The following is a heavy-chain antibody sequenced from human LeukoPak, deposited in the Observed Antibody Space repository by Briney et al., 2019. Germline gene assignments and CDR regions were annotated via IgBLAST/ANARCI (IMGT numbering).Heavy chain of an antibody. D-gene: IGHD5-18*01. CDR2: IYYSGST. J-gene: IGHJ4*02. CDR3: ASLGNVDTAMVVGSWYFDY. Sequence: PSETLSLTCTVSGGSISSSSYYWGWIRQPPGKGLEWIGSIYYSGSTYYNPSLESRVTISVDTSRNQFSLKLSSVTAADAAVYYCASLGNVDTAMVVGSWYFDYWGQGTLVTVSS. CDR1: GGSISSSSYY. V-gene: IGHV4-39*01.